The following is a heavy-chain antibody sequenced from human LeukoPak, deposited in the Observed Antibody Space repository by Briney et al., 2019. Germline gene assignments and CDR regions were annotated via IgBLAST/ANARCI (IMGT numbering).Heavy chain of an antibody. V-gene: IGHV3-30*02. J-gene: IGHJ4*02. CDR3: AKERRQLVPHIDY. Sequence: GGSLRLSCAASGFIFRNYGMHWVRQAPGKGLEWLAFTRYDESRTYYADSVKGRFSISRDNSKNTLYLQMNNLRPEDTAVYSCAKERRQLVPHIDYWGQGTLVTVSS. D-gene: IGHD1-1*01. CDR2: TRYDESRT. CDR1: GFIFRNYG.